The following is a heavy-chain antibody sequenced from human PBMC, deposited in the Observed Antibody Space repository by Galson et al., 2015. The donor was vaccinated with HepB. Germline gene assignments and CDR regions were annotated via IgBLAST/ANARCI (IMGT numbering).Heavy chain of an antibody. Sequence: SLRLSCAASGFTFSSYGMHWVRQAPGKGLEWVAVISYDGSNKYYADSVKGRFTISRDNSKNTLYLQMNSLRAEDTAVYYCAKDLESGSYLNYYYYYGMDVWGQGTTVTVSS. CDR2: ISYDGSNK. CDR1: GFTFSSYG. CDR3: AKDLESGSYLNYYYYYGMDV. J-gene: IGHJ6*02. V-gene: IGHV3-30*18. D-gene: IGHD1-26*01.